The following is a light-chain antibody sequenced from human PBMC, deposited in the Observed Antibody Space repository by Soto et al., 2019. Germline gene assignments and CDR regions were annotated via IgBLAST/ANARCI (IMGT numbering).Light chain of an antibody. V-gene: IGLV1-51*01. CDR3: GAWDNSLSAVV. CDR2: DND. CDR1: TSNIGSNY. J-gene: IGLJ3*02. Sequence: QSVLTQPPSVSAAPGQKVTISCSGSTSNIGSNYVSWFQQLPGTAPKLLIFDNDKRPSGIPDRFSSSKSGTSATLGITGLQTGDEADYYCGAWDNSLSAVVFGGGTKLTVL.